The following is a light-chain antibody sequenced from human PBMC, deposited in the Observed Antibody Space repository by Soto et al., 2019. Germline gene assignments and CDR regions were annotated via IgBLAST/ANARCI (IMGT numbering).Light chain of an antibody. Sequence: DSQMTQSPSTLSASVGDRVTITCRAGQSISSWLAWDQQKPGKAPKLLIYDASSVESGVPSRFSGSGSGTDFTLTISSLEPEDFAVYYCQQRNNWPLTFGGGTKVDIK. CDR1: QSISSW. CDR2: DAS. J-gene: IGKJ4*02. V-gene: IGKV1-5*01. CDR3: QQRNNWPLT.